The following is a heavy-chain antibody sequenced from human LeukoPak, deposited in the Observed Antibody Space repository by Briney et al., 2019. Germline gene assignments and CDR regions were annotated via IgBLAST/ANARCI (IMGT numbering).Heavy chain of an antibody. D-gene: IGHD6-19*01. CDR3: ARPLSRRTSSGWYHAFDI. Sequence: SETLSLTCTVSGGSISSYYWSWIRQPPGKGLEWIGYIYYSGSTNYNPSLKSRVTISVDTSKNQFSLKLSSVTAADTAVYYCARPLSRRTSSGWYHAFDIWGQGTMVTVSS. CDR1: GGSISSYY. V-gene: IGHV4-59*08. CDR2: IYYSGST. J-gene: IGHJ3*02.